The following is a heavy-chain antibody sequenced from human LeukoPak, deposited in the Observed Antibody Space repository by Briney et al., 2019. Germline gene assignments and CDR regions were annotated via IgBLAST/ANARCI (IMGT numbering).Heavy chain of an antibody. V-gene: IGHV4-34*01. CDR3: ARGGLGGNPLDY. CDR1: GGSFSVYY. CDR2: INHSGST. Sequence: SETLSLTCAVYGGSFSVYYWSWIRQPPGKGLEWIGEINHSGSTNYNPSLKSRVTISVDTSKNQFSLKLSSVTAADTAVYYCARGGLGGNPLDYWGQGTLVTVSS. J-gene: IGHJ4*02. D-gene: IGHD2-15*01.